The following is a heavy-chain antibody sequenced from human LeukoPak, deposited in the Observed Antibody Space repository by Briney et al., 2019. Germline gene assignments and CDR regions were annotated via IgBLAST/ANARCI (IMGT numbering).Heavy chain of an antibody. CDR2: ISAYNGNT. CDR1: GYTLTSYG. Sequence: GASVKVSCKASGYTLTSYGISWVRQAPGQGLEWMGWISAYNGNTNYAQKLQGRATMTTDTSTSTAYMELRSLRSDDTAVYYCARLPRFSDLGYFDYWGQGTLVTVSS. CDR3: ARLPRFSDLGYFDY. V-gene: IGHV1-18*01. J-gene: IGHJ4*02. D-gene: IGHD3-3*01.